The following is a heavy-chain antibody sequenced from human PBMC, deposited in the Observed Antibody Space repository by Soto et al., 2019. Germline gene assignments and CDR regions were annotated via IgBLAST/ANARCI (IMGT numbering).Heavy chain of an antibody. Sequence: EVQLLESGGGLVQPGGSLRLSCVASGFTFINCAMSWVRQAPGEGLEWISAISSSGGRTYYAGSVKGRFTISRDNPKNTLYLQMNSLRADDTAVYYCSREQYTSGWSSYDASDIWGQGTMVTVSS. V-gene: IGHV3-23*01. J-gene: IGHJ3*02. CDR1: GFTFINCA. D-gene: IGHD6-19*01. CDR2: ISSSGGRT. CDR3: SREQYTSGWSSYDASDI.